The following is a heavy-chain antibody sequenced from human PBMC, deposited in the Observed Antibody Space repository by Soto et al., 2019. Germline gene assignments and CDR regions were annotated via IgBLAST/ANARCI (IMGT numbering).Heavy chain of an antibody. CDR3: ANDYRSGSYDAFDI. Sequence: ESGGGVVQPGRSLRLSCAASGFTFSSYGMHWVRQAPGKGLEWVAVISYDGSNKYYADSVKGRFTISRDNSKNTLYLQMNSLRAEDTAVYYCANDYRSGSYDAFDIWGQGTMVTVSS. D-gene: IGHD3-10*01. V-gene: IGHV3-30*18. CDR1: GFTFSSYG. J-gene: IGHJ3*02. CDR2: ISYDGSNK.